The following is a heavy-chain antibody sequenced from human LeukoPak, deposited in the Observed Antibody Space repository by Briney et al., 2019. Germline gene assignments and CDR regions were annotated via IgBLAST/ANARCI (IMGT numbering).Heavy chain of an antibody. V-gene: IGHV3-23*01. CDR1: GFIFGCFA. Sequence: GVSLTLSCEASGFIFGCFALSWVRQSRGGGPEWVAIIGGSGGSKFYAASVGGLFLTSSKDDNNTFYLQMNSMRADDTAVYYCAKYSLGYGSGYLDYWGQGTRVTVSS. D-gene: IGHD2-15*01. CDR2: IGGSGGSK. CDR3: AKYSLGYGSGYLDY. J-gene: IGHJ4*02.